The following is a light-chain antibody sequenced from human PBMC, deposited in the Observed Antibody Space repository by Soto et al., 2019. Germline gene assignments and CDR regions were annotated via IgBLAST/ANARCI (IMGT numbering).Light chain of an antibody. V-gene: IGLV2-14*01. J-gene: IGLJ1*01. Sequence: QSVLTQPASVSGSPGQSITISCTGTSSDVGGYNYVSWYQLHPGKAPKLIIYEVSHRPSGASNHFSGYKSGNTASLTISGLPAADDAAYPCSSYTTTSPPGDFGPGTKVNVL. CDR2: EVS. CDR1: SSDVGGYNY. CDR3: SSYTTTSPPGD.